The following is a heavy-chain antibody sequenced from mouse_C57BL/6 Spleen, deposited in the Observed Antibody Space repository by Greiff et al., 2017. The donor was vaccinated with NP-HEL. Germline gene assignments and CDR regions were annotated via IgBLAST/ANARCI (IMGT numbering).Heavy chain of an antibody. CDR2: IYPGDGDT. Sequence: VQLQQSGAELVKPGASVKISCKASGYAFSSYWMNWVKQRPGKGLEWIGQIYPGDGDTNYNGKFKGKATLTADKSSSTAYMQLSSLTSEDSAVYFCARVGLLHWYFDVWGTGTTVTVSS. CDR1: GYAFSSYW. CDR3: ARVGLLHWYFDV. V-gene: IGHV1-80*01. J-gene: IGHJ1*03. D-gene: IGHD2-10*01.